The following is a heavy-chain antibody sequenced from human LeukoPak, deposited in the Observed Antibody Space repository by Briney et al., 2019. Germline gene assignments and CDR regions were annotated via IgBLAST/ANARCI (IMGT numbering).Heavy chain of an antibody. Sequence: SETLSLTCTVSGGSISSSSYYWSWIRQPPGKGLEWIGYIYYSGSTNYNPSLKSRVTISVDTSKNQFSLKLSSVTAADTAVYYCAREVVGGYYLGEFDYWGQGTLVTVSS. J-gene: IGHJ4*02. CDR3: AREVVGGYYLGEFDY. CDR1: GGSISSSSYY. CDR2: IYYSGST. V-gene: IGHV4-61*01. D-gene: IGHD3-22*01.